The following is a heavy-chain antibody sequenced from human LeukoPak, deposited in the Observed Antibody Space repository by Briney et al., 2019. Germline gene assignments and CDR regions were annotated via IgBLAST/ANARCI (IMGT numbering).Heavy chain of an antibody. Sequence: PGGSLRLSCAASGFTFSSYSMNWVRQAPGKGLEWVSSISSSSSYIYYADSVKGRFTISRGNAKNSLYLQMNSLRAEDTAVYYCARDPGSYPDAFDIWGQGTMVTVSS. J-gene: IGHJ3*02. D-gene: IGHD3-10*01. CDR3: ARDPGSYPDAFDI. CDR1: GFTFSSYS. CDR2: ISSSSSYI. V-gene: IGHV3-21*01.